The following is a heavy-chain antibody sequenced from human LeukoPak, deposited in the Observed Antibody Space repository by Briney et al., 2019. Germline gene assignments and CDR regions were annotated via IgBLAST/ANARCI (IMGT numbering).Heavy chain of an antibody. Sequence: GGSLRLSCAASGFTFSSYAMSWVRQAPGKGLEWVSAISGSGGNTYYADSVKGRFTISRDNSKNTLFLQMNGLRAEDTAVYYCAKYPTSGYTVGRLYFDYWGQGTLVTVSS. V-gene: IGHV3-23*01. CDR2: ISGSGGNT. CDR3: AKYPTSGYTVGRLYFDY. D-gene: IGHD3-3*01. CDR1: GFTFSSYA. J-gene: IGHJ4*02.